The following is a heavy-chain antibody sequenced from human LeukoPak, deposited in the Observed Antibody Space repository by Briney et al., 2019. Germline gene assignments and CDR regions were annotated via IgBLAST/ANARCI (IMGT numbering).Heavy chain of an antibody. J-gene: IGHJ6*02. Sequence: GGSLRLSCAASGFSFSSYSMNWVRQAPGKGLEWVSSISSGSSSINYADSVKGRFTISRDNAKNSLSLQMNSLRAEDTAVYYCAKDRTGSYGMDVWGQGTTVTVSS. CDR2: ISSGSSSI. CDR3: AKDRTGSYGMDV. V-gene: IGHV3-21*01. CDR1: GFSFSSYS.